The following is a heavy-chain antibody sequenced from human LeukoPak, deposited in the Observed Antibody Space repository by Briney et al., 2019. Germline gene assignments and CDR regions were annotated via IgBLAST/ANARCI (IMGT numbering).Heavy chain of an antibody. J-gene: IGHJ4*02. CDR1: GFTFDGYT. CDR3: ARAEASVTAFDF. V-gene: IGHV3-21*01. Sequence: PGGSLRLSCAASGFTFDGYTMNWVRQAPGKGLEWVASISSRSDYIYYADSVRGRFTVSRENAKNSLSLQMNTLRAEDTATHYCARAEASVTAFDFWGQGSLVTVSS. CDR2: ISSRSDYI. D-gene: IGHD2-21*02.